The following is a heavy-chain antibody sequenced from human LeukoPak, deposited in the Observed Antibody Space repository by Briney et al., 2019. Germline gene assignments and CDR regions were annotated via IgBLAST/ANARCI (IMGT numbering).Heavy chain of an antibody. J-gene: IGHJ4*02. CDR1: GFTFSGYA. CDR2: ISGSGGVT. V-gene: IGHV3-23*01. CDR3: AKAPAATTRSGGYFDY. D-gene: IGHD4-11*01. Sequence: GGSLRLSCAASGFTFSGYAMSWVRQAPGKGLKWVSAISGSGGVTYYADSVKGRFTISRDISRNTLYLQMNSLRAEDTAVYYCAKAPAATTRSGGYFDYWGQGTLVTVSS.